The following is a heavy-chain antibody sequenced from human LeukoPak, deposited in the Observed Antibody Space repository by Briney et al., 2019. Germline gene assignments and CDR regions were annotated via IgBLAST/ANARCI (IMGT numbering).Heavy chain of an antibody. CDR2: INHSGTT. Sequence: SDTLSPTCAVYGGSFSGYYRSWIRQPPGKGLEWIGQINHSGTTNYNPSLKSRVTISVDTSKNQLSLKLSSVTAAETAVYYCARVDTAMSAFDPWGQGTLVTVSS. D-gene: IGHD5-18*01. CDR1: GGSFSGYY. CDR3: ARVDTAMSAFDP. J-gene: IGHJ5*02. V-gene: IGHV4-34*01.